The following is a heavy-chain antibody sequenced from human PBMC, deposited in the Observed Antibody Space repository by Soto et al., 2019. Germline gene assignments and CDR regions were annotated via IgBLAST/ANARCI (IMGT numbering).Heavy chain of an antibody. CDR3: ARGDGDYYYYYGMDV. J-gene: IGHJ6*02. V-gene: IGHV4-34*01. CDR2: INHSGST. CDR1: GGSFSGYY. Sequence: PSETLSLTCAVYGGSFSGYYWSWIRQPPGKGLEWIGKINHSGSTYYNPSLKSRVTISVDTSKNQFSLKLSSVTAADTAVYYCARGDGDYYYYYGMDVWGQGTTVTVSS. D-gene: IGHD4-17*01.